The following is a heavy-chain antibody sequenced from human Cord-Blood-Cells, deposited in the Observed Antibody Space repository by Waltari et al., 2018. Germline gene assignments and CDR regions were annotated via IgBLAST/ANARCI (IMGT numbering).Heavy chain of an antibody. CDR2: ISSSGSTI. V-gene: IGHV3-48*03. J-gene: IGHJ4*02. CDR1: GFTFRSYE. Sequence: EVQLVESGGGLVQPGGSLRLSCAASGFTFRSYEMNWVRQAPGKGLEWVSYISSSGSTIYYADSVKGRFTISRDNAKNSLYLQMNSLRAEDTAVYYCARMILTGYYFDYWGQGTLVTVSS. CDR3: ARMILTGYYFDY. D-gene: IGHD3-9*01.